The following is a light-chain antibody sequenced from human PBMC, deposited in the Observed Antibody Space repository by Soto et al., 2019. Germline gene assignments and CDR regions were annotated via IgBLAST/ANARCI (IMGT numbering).Light chain of an antibody. CDR1: QSVGTH. J-gene: IGKJ2*01. V-gene: IGKV1-39*01. Sequence: DIQMAQSPCCLSASVGDAVTITWRASQSVGTHLSWLQQTPGKAPKLLMYDADVLMSGVPRRFSGRGSGTDFSLTISSLQPEDIAVYSCQKAFSSPYNFGQGTKVDIK. CDR2: DAD. CDR3: QKAFSSPYN.